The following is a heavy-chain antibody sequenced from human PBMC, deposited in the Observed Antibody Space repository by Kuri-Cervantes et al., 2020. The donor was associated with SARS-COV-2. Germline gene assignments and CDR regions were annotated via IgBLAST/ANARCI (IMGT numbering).Heavy chain of an antibody. J-gene: IGHJ6*02. CDR3: ASVSYCSSTSCHIYYYYGMDV. Sequence: ASVKVSCKASGYTFISYAMHWVRQAPGQRLEWMGWINAGNGNTKYSQKFQGRVTITRDTSASTAYMELSSLRSEDTAVYYCASVSYCSSTSCHIYYYYGMDVWGRGTTVTVSS. CDR2: INAGNGNT. CDR1: GYTFISYA. V-gene: IGHV1-3*01. D-gene: IGHD2-2*01.